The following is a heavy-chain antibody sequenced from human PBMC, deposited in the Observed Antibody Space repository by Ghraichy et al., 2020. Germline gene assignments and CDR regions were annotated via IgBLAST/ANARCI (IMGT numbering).Heavy chain of an antibody. CDR2: IYYSGST. CDR1: GGSISSSSYY. CDR3: ARVDVRFFDP. V-gene: IGHV4-39*07. J-gene: IGHJ5*02. D-gene: IGHD3-10*02. Sequence: SETLSLTCTVSGGSISSSSYYWGWIRQPPGKGLEWIGSIYYSGSTYYNPSLKSRVTISVDTSKNQFSLKLSSVTAADTAVYYCARVDVRFFDPWGQGTLVTVSS.